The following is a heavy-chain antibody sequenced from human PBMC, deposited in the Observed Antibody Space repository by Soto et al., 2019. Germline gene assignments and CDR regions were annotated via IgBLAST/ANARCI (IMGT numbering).Heavy chain of an antibody. V-gene: IGHV1-18*04. Sequence: ASVKVSCKASGYTFTSYGISWVRQAPGQGLEWMGWISAYNGNTNYAQKLQGRVTMTTDTYTSTAYMELRSLRSDDTAVYYCARENLTGITIIYYGMDVWGQGTTVTVSS. D-gene: IGHD3-9*01. CDR3: ARENLTGITIIYYGMDV. J-gene: IGHJ6*02. CDR2: ISAYNGNT. CDR1: GYTFTSYG.